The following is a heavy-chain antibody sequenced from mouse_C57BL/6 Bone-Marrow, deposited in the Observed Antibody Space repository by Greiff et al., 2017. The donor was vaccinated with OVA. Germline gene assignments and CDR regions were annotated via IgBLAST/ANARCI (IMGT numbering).Heavy chain of an antibody. V-gene: IGHV5-4*01. CDR1: GFTFSSYA. CDR2: ISDGGSYT. J-gene: IGHJ4*01. D-gene: IGHD1-1*01. Sequence: EVMLVESGGGLVKPGGSLKLSCAASGFTFSSYAMSWVRQTPEKRLEWVATISDGGSYTYYPDNVKGRFTISRDNAKNNLYLQMSHLKSEDTAMYYCARDRGVVATRYAMDYWGQGTSVTVSS. CDR3: ARDRGVVATRYAMDY.